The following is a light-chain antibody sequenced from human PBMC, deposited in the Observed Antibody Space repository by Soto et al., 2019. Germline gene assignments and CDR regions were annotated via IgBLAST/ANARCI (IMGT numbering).Light chain of an antibody. J-gene: IGKJ3*01. Sequence: EIVMTQSPATLSVSPGERVTLSCRASQSVSRSLAWYQQKPGQAPRLLIYGASTRATGIPARFSGSGSGPEFTLTISSLQYEDFAVYYCQQYNNWPPFTFGPGTKVDIK. V-gene: IGKV3-15*01. CDR2: GAS. CDR1: QSVSRS. CDR3: QQYNNWPPFT.